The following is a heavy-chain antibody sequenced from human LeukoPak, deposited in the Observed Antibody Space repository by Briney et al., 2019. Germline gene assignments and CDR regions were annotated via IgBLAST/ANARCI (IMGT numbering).Heavy chain of an antibody. V-gene: IGHV3-7*01. D-gene: IGHD6-13*01. CDR2: IKQDGSEK. CDR1: GFTFSSYW. CDR3: ARGITRSSSWYDYYYYYYMDV. Sequence: GGSLRLSCAASGFTFSSYWMSWVRQAPGKGLEWVANIKQDGSEKYYVDSVKGRFTISRDNAKNSLYLQMNSLRAEDTAVYYCARGITRSSSWYDYYYYYYMDVWGKGTTVTISS. J-gene: IGHJ6*03.